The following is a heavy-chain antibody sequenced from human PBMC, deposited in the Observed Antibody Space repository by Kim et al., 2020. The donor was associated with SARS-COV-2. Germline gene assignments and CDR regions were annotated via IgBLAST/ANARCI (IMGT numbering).Heavy chain of an antibody. J-gene: IGHJ4*02. D-gene: IGHD3-10*01. V-gene: IGHV3-7*03. Sequence: GGSLRLSCAASGFTFSSYWMSWVRQAPGKGLEWVANIKQDGSEKYYVDSVKGRFTISRDNAKNSLYLQMNSLRAEDTAVYYCASLLLWFGEPPMGWGQGTLVTVSS. CDR2: IKQDGSEK. CDR1: GFTFSSYW. CDR3: ASLLLWFGEPPMG.